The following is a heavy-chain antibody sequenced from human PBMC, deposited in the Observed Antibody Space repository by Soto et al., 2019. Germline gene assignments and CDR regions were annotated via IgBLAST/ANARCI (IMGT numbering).Heavy chain of an antibody. CDR1: GGSVSSGSYY. Sequence: SETLSLTCTVSGGSVSSGSYYWSWIRQPPGKGLEWIGYIYYSGSTNYNPSLKSRVTISVDTSKNQFSLKLSSVTAADTAVYYCARDKKQSLVNYYYGMDVWGQGTKVTVSS. CDR2: IYYSGST. CDR3: ARDKKQSLVNYYYGMDV. J-gene: IGHJ6*02. V-gene: IGHV4-61*01. D-gene: IGHD6-19*01.